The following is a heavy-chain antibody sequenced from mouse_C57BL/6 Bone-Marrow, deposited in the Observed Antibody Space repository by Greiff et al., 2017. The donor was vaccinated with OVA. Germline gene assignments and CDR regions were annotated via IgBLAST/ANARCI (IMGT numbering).Heavy chain of an antibody. V-gene: IGHV5-9*01. Sequence: EVKVVESGGGLVKPGGSLKLSCAASGFTFSSYTMSWVRQTPEKRLEWVATISGGGGNTYYPDSVKGRFTISRDNAKNTLYLQMSSLRAEDTALYYCARLPGAYWGQGTLVTVSA. CDR3: ARLPGAY. CDR2: ISGGGGNT. J-gene: IGHJ3*01. CDR1: GFTFSSYT.